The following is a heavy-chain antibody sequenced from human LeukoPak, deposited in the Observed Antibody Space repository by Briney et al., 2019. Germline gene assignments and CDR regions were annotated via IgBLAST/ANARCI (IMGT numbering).Heavy chain of an antibody. D-gene: IGHD1-26*01. CDR2: INREGVSR. V-gene: IGHV3-74*01. CDR1: GFPFSSYW. Sequence: GGSLRLSCAAPGFPFSSYWMQWVRQAPGKGLVWVSRINREGVSRSYAESVKGRFSISKDNARNTMYLQMNGQKAENSAWYYCARGASGWDFDYWGQGTMVTVSS. J-gene: IGHJ4*02. CDR3: ARGASGWDFDY.